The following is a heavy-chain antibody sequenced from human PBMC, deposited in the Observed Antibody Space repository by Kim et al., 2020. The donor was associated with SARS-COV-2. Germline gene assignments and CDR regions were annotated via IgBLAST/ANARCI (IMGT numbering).Heavy chain of an antibody. CDR1: GGTFSSYA. J-gene: IGHJ3*02. D-gene: IGHD6-6*01. CDR2: IIPIFGTA. Sequence: SVKVSCKASGGTFSSYAISWVRQAPGQGLEWMGGIIPIFGTANYAQKFQGRVTITADESTSTAYMELSSLRSEDTAVYYCARGGTGIAARRGLGAFDIWGQGTMVTVSS. CDR3: ARGGTGIAARRGLGAFDI. V-gene: IGHV1-69*13.